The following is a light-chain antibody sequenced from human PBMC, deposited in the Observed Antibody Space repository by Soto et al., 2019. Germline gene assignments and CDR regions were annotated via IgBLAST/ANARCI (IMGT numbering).Light chain of an antibody. CDR1: QTVRNNY. CDR3: QPSGSSAT. Sequence: IVLTQGKGILSGCRGERTTLSCRASQTVRNNYLAWYQQKPGQAPRLLIYDASSRATGIPDRFSGCGSGTDLPLTFAGLAPEDFAVYYCQPSGSSATFGEGTKVDIK. J-gene: IGKJ4*01. CDR2: DAS. V-gene: IGKV3-20*01.